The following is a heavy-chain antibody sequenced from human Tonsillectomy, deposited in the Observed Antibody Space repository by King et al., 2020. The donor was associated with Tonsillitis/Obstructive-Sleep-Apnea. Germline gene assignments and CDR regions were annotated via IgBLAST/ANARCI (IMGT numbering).Heavy chain of an antibody. J-gene: IGHJ4*02. CDR1: GYTFTGYY. D-gene: IGHD4-17*01. V-gene: IGHV1-2*02. CDR2: INPNSGGT. CDR3: AREGGDGDYAWGY. Sequence: VQLVESGAEVKKPGASVKVSCKASGYTFTGYYMHWVRQAPGQGLEWMGWINPNSGGTNYAQKFQGRVTMTRDTSISTAYRERRRLRSADTAVYYCAREGGDGDYAWGYWGQGTLVTVSS.